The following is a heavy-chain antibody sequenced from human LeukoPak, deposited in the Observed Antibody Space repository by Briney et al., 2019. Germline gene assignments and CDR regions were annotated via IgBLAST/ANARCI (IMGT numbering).Heavy chain of an antibody. D-gene: IGHD6-19*01. Sequence: ASVKVSCKASGYTFTSYYMHWVRQAPGQGLEWMGRINPNSGGTNYAQKFQGRVTMTRDTSISTAYMELSRLRSDDTAVYYCARDREEGGWYDYWGQGTLVTVSS. J-gene: IGHJ4*02. CDR2: INPNSGGT. CDR1: GYTFTSYY. V-gene: IGHV1-2*06. CDR3: ARDREEGGWYDY.